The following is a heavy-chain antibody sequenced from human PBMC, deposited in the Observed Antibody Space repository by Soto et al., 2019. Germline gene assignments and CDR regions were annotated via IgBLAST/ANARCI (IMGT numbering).Heavy chain of an antibody. CDR2: INHSGST. CDR3: ASYYPFDY. CDR1: GGSFSGYY. Sequence: SETLSLTCAVYGGSFSGYYWSWIRQPPGKGLEWIGEINHSGSTNYNPSLKSRVTISVDTSKNQFSLKLSSVTAADTAVYYCASYYPFDYWGQGTLVTVSS. V-gene: IGHV4-34*01. J-gene: IGHJ4*02. D-gene: IGHD1-26*01.